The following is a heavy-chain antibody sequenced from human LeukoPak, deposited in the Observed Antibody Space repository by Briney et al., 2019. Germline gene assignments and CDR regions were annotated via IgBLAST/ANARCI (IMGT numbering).Heavy chain of an antibody. CDR1: GFTFGTYA. V-gene: IGHV3-23*01. Sequence: PGGSLRLSCAASGFTFGTYAVNWVRQAPGKGLEWVSTIGGSGGTTYYADSVKGRFTISRDNSKNTLYLQMNSLRAEDTAVYYCARTDTAMDIFDYWGQGTLVTVSS. CDR3: ARTDTAMDIFDY. J-gene: IGHJ4*02. D-gene: IGHD5-18*01. CDR2: IGGSGGTT.